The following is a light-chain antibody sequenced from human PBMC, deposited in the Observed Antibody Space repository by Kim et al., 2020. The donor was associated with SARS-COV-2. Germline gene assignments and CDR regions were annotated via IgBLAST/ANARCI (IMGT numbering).Light chain of an antibody. CDR2: DVK. Sequence: GQSITTDCTGPSSDVGAYEYVSWYQHNPGKAPKRMLYDVKRRPSGISNRFSGSKSGNTASLTISGLQAEDESDYYCSSYTTSNTLVFGGGTKLTVL. V-gene: IGLV2-14*03. CDR3: SSYTTSNTLV. CDR1: SSDVGAYEY. J-gene: IGLJ3*02.